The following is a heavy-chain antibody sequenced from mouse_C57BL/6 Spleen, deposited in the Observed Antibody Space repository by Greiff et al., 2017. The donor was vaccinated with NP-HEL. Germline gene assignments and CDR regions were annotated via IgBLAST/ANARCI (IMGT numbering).Heavy chain of an antibody. V-gene: IGHV1-76*01. J-gene: IGHJ4*01. CDR2: IYPGSGNT. Sequence: QVQLKESGAELVRPGASVKLSCKASGYTFTDYYINWVKQRPGQGLEWIARIYPGSGNTYYNEKFKGKATLTAEKSSSTAYMQLSSLTSEDSAVYCCARGTTVVPLDYGGKGTSVTVSS. CDR3: ARGTTVVPLDY. D-gene: IGHD1-1*01. CDR1: GYTFTDYY.